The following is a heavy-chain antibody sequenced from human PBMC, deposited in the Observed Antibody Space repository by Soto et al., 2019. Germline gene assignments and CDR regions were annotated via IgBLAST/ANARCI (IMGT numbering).Heavy chain of an antibody. CDR1: GFIFSDYF. CDR2: STNKRNSYTT. Sequence: EVQLVESGGGLVQPGGSLRLSCAASGFIFSDYFMDWVRQVPGKGLEWVGRSTNKRNSYTTVYAASVKGRFTISRDDSKPSLYLQMTSLKTEHTALYYCVTEYYGGCDNWGQGTLVIVSS. D-gene: IGHD2-21*01. J-gene: IGHJ4*02. V-gene: IGHV3-72*01. CDR3: VTEYYGGCDN.